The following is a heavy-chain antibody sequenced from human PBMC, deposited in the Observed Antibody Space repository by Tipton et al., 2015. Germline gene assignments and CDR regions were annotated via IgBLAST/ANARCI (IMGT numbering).Heavy chain of an antibody. V-gene: IGHV6-1*01. CDR1: GDSVSSNRVT. CDR2: TYYKSKWYH. J-gene: IGHJ4*02. D-gene: IGHD1-26*01. CDR3: ARGRGLGLFDY. Sequence: LRLSCDISGDSVSSNRVTWNWIRQSPSRGLEWLGRTYYKSKWYHDYAISVQSRITLTADTSKDQFSLQLNSVTPDDSAVYYCARGRGLGLFDYWGQGTLVTVSS.